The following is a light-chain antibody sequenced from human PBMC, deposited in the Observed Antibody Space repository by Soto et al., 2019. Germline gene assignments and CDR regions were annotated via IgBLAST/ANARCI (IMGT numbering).Light chain of an antibody. CDR1: SSNIGAGYD. CDR2: VNN. J-gene: IGLJ3*02. CDR3: QSYDSSLSTSGV. V-gene: IGLV1-40*01. Sequence: QTVVTQPPSVSGAPGQRVTISCTGSSSNIGAGYDVHWYQQLPGTAPKLLIYVNNNRPSGVPDRFSASKSGTSASLVITGLQAEDEADYYCQSYDSSLSTSGVFGGGTKLTVL.